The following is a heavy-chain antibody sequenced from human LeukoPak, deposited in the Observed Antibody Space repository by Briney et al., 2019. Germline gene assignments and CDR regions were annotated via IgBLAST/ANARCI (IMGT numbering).Heavy chain of an antibody. D-gene: IGHD1-26*01. CDR3: ARDPPSGSPCDY. CDR2: ISAYNGNT. V-gene: IGHV1-18*01. Sequence: ASVMVSCKASGYTFTSYGISWVRQAPGQGLEWMGWISAYNGNTNYAQKLQGRVTMTTDTSTSTAYMELRSLRSDDTAVYYCARDPPSGSPCDYWGQGTLVTVSS. CDR1: GYTFTSYG. J-gene: IGHJ4*02.